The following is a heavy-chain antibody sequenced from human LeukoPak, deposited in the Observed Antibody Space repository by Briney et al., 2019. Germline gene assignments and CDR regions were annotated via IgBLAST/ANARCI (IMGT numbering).Heavy chain of an antibody. CDR1: GFTFSSYA. Sequence: GGSLRLSCAASGFTFSSYAMHWVRQAPGKGLEWVAVISYDGSNKYYADSVKGRFTISRGNSKNTLYLQMHSLRAEDTAIYYCAKDRRLPWDYFDSWGQGTQVTVSS. D-gene: IGHD5-12*01. CDR3: AKDRRLPWDYFDS. J-gene: IGHJ4*02. V-gene: IGHV3-30-3*01. CDR2: ISYDGSNK.